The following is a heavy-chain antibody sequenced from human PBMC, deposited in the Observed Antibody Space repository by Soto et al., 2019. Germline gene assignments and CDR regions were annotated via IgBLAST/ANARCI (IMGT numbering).Heavy chain of an antibody. Sequence: QLQLQESGPGLVKPSETLSLTCTVSGGSISSSSYYWGWIRQPPGKGLEWIGSIYYSGSTYYTPSLKSRVTISVDTSKNQFSLKLSSVTAADTAVYYCASEYGGDYYYYGMDVWGQGTTVTVSS. CDR1: GGSISSSSYY. J-gene: IGHJ6*02. CDR2: IYYSGST. V-gene: IGHV4-39*01. D-gene: IGHD3-16*01. CDR3: ASEYGGDYYYYGMDV.